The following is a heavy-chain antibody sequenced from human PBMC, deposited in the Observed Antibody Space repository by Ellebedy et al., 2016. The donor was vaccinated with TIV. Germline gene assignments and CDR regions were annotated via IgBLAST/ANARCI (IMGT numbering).Heavy chain of an antibody. V-gene: IGHV3-11*06. CDR1: GFTFSDYY. D-gene: IGHD3-10*01. CDR2: SSSSSSYT. J-gene: IGHJ4*02. Sequence: GGSLRLSCAASGFTFSDYYMSWIRQAPGKGLEWVSYSSSSSSYTNYADSVKGRFTISRDNAKNSLYLQMNSLRAEDTAVYYCASASVNYYFDYWGQGTLVTVSS. CDR3: ASASVNYYFDY.